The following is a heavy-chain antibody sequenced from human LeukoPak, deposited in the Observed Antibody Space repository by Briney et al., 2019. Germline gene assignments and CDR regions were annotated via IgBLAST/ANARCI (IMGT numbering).Heavy chain of an antibody. D-gene: IGHD1-26*01. Sequence: EASVTVSCKASGGTFSSYAISWVRQAPGQGLEWMGGIIPIFGTANYAQKFQGRVTTTADESTSTAYMELSSLRSEDTAVYYCELGRDYWGQGTLVTVSS. J-gene: IGHJ4*02. V-gene: IGHV1-69*01. CDR1: GGTFSSYA. CDR3: ELGRDY. CDR2: IIPIFGTA.